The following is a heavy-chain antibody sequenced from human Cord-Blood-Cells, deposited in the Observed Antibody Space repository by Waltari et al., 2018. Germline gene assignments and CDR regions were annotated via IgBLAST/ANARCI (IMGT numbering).Heavy chain of an antibody. CDR2: INSDGSST. CDR1: GFPFRSYW. J-gene: IGHJ4*02. V-gene: IGHV3-74*01. CDR3: ARARYSSSWYFDY. D-gene: IGHD6-13*01. Sequence: EVQLVESGGGLVQPGGSLRLSCAASGFPFRSYWIHWVRQAQGKGLVWVSRINSDGSSTSYADSVKGRFTIARDNAKNTLYLQMNSLRAEDTAVYYCARARYSSSWYFDYWGQGTLVTVSS.